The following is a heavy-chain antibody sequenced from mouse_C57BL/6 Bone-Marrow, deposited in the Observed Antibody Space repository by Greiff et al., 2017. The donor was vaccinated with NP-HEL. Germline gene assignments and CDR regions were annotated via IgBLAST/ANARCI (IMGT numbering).Heavy chain of an antibody. CDR2: IYPRSGNT. Sequence: VKLVESGAELARPGASVKLSCKASGYTFTSYGISWVKQRTGQGLEWIGEIYPRSGNTYYNEKFKGKATLTADKSSSTAYMELRSLTSEDSAVYFCARDYYWYFDVWGTGTTVTVSS. J-gene: IGHJ1*03. V-gene: IGHV1-81*01. D-gene: IGHD2-4*01. CDR1: GYTFTSYG. CDR3: ARDYYWYFDV.